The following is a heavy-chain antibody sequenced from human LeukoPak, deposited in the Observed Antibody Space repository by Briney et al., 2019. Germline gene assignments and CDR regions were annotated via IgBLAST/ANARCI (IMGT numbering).Heavy chain of an antibody. CDR1: GFTFSTYD. J-gene: IGHJ4*02. V-gene: IGHV3-13*01. CDR2: IGTAGDT. CDR3: VRSPTQSAAMDRGLIGPFDS. D-gene: IGHD3-10*01. Sequence: GGSLRLSCAASGFTFSTYDMYWVRQGAGHGLEWVSAIGTAGDTYYAGSVQGRLTISRDNAKNSLYLQMNSLRAGDTAMYYCVRSPTQSAAMDRGLIGPFDSWGQGTLVTVSS.